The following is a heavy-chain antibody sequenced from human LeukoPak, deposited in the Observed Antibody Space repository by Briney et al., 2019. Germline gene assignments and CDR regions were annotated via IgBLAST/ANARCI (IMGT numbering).Heavy chain of an antibody. V-gene: IGHV4-59*08. CDR2: IYYSGST. CDR3: ARIIVGATRNHYMDL. Sequence: PSETLSLTCTVSGGSISGYYWSWIRQPPGKGLEWIGYIYYSGSTNYNPSLKSRVTISVDTSKNQFSLKLSSVTAADTAVYYCARIIVGATRNHYMDLWGKGTTVTVSS. D-gene: IGHD1-26*01. J-gene: IGHJ6*03. CDR1: GGSISGYY.